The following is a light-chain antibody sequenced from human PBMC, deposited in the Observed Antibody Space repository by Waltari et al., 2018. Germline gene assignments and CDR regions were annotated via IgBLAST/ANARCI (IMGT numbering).Light chain of an antibody. V-gene: IGKV3-20*01. CDR1: ESVSSSY. Sequence: EIVLRQSPGTLSLSPGERATLSCRATESVSSSYLGWYQQNPGQAPRLPIYATSNRATGIPDRFSGSGSGTDFTLTISRLESEDFAVYYCQQYGSSPSTFGQGTRLEIK. CDR2: ATS. CDR3: QQYGSSPST. J-gene: IGKJ5*01.